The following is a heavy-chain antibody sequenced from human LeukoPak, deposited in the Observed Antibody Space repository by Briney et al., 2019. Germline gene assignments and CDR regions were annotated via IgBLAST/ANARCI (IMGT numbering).Heavy chain of an antibody. V-gene: IGHV3-23*01. J-gene: IGHJ4*02. CDR1: GFTFSSYA. CDR2: ISGSGDGS. CDR3: AKRGVPSILGTINNFDS. D-gene: IGHD1-26*01. Sequence: GRSLRLSCAASGFTFSSYAMTWVRQAPGKGLEWVSGISGSGDGSTYADSVKGRFTISRDNSKNTVYLQMNSLRAEDTAVYYCAKRGVPSILGTINNFDSWGQGTLVTVSS.